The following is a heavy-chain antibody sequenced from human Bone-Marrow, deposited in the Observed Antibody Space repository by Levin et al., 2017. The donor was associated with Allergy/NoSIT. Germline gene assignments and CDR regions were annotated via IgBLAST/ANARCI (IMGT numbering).Heavy chain of an antibody. J-gene: IGHJ4*02. CDR1: GFTFSSYS. D-gene: IGHD3-22*01. V-gene: IGHV3-21*01. CDR2: ISSSSSYI. Sequence: GESLKISCAASGFTFSSYSMNWVRQAPGKGLEWVSSISSSSSYIYYADSEKGRFTISRDNAKNSLYLQMNSLRAEDTAVYYCARVGTYYDSSGYYAAFDYWGQGTLVTVSS. CDR3: ARVGTYYDSSGYYAAFDY.